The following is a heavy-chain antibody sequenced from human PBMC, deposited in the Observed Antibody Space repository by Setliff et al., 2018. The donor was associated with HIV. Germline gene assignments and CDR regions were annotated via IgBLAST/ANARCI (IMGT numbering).Heavy chain of an antibody. CDR2: MNPASGST. V-gene: IGHV1-8*01. CDR1: GYTFISFD. J-gene: IGHJ5*02. CDR3: ARARYGVAAVGH. D-gene: IGHD6-13*01. Sequence: ASVKVSCKASGYTFISFDINWVRQATGQGPEWMGWMNPASGSTGYAQKFQGRVTMTRNASINTAYMELNSLTFDDTAMYYCARARYGVAAVGHWGQGTPVTVSS.